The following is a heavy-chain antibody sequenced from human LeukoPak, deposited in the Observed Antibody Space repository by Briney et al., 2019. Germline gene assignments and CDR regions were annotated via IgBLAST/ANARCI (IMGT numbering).Heavy chain of an antibody. CDR3: ARERTSYVYYYYYGMDA. CDR2: IYSGGST. CDR1: GFTVSSNY. D-gene: IGHD5-18*01. J-gene: IGHJ6*02. V-gene: IGHV3-53*01. Sequence: GGSLRLSCAASGFTVSSNYMSWVRQAPGKGLERVSVIYSGGSTYYADSVKGRFTISRDNSKNTLYLQMNSLRAEDTAVYYCARERTSYVYYYYYGMDAWGQGTRSPSP.